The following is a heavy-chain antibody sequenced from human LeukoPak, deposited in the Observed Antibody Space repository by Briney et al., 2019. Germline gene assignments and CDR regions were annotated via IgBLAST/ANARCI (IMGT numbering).Heavy chain of an antibody. CDR2: IDWDDDK. V-gene: IGHV2-70*11. Sequence: SGPALAKPRQTRTLTCPLSVLSLSTSGMCVGWSLQPPGKAVRWLSRIDWDDDKHYSTSVKTRLTISRDTSKNHVVLTVPNMDPVDTATYYCARMRNDNLAFDIWGQGTMVTVSS. J-gene: IGHJ3*02. CDR1: VLSLSTSGMC. CDR3: ARMRNDNLAFDI. D-gene: IGHD1-20*01.